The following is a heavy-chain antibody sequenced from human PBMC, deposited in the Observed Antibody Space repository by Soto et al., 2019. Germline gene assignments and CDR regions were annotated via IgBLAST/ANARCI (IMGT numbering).Heavy chain of an antibody. J-gene: IGHJ6*02. D-gene: IGHD6-6*01. CDR3: AKDAPRYSSSSCMDV. Sequence: GGSLRLSCAASGFTFYDYAMHFFRQSPLKGLEWVSGISWNSGSIGYADSVKGRFTISRDNAKNSLYLQMNSLRAEDTALYYCAKDAPRYSSSSCMDVWGQGTTVTVS. CDR1: GFTFYDYA. CDR2: ISWNSGSI. V-gene: IGHV3-9*01.